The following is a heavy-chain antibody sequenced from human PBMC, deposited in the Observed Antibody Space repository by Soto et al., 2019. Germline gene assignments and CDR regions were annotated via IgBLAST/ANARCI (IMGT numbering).Heavy chain of an antibody. Sequence: ASVKVSCKASGYTFTSYAMHWVRQAPGQRLEWMGWVNAGNGNTKYSQKFQGRVTITRDTSASTAYMELSSLRSEDTAVYYCASRGYSGYDHYYYYCMDVWGKGTTVTVSS. CDR1: GYTFTSYA. J-gene: IGHJ6*03. V-gene: IGHV1-3*01. CDR2: VNAGNGNT. CDR3: ASRGYSGYDHYYYYCMDV. D-gene: IGHD5-12*01.